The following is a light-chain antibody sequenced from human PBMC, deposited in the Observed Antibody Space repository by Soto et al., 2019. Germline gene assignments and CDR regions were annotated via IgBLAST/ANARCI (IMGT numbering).Light chain of an antibody. J-gene: IGLJ2*01. CDR2: EVT. V-gene: IGLV2-14*01. CDR1: SSDVGGYNY. Sequence: QSVLTQPASVSGSPGQSITISCTGTSSDVGGYNYVSWYQQHPGKAPKLMIYEVTNRPSGVSNRFAGSNSGNTASLTISGLQAEDEAYYYCSSSTSSRTLVFGGGTKVTVL. CDR3: SSSTSSRTLV.